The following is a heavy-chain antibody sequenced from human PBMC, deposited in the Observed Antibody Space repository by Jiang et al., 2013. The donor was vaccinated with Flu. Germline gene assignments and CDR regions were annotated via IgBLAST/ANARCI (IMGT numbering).Heavy chain of an antibody. CDR1: GGSFSGYY. Sequence: TLSLTCAVYGGSFSGYYWSWIRQPQGRAGVDWEINHSGSTNYNPSLKSRVTISVDTSKNQFSLKLSSVTAADTAVYYCARGGEGGGNSVGPDDQTHFDYWGQGTLVTVSS. J-gene: IGHJ4*02. D-gene: IGHD4-23*01. CDR2: INHSGST. V-gene: IGHV4-34*01. CDR3: ARGGEGGGNSVGPDDQTHFDY.